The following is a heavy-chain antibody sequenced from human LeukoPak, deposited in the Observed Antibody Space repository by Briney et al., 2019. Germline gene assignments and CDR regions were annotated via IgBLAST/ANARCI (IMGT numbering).Heavy chain of an antibody. CDR2: IKQDGSVK. V-gene: IGHV3-7*01. Sequence: PGGSLRLSCAASGFTFSSYWMSWVRQAPGKGLEWVANIKQDGSVKYYVDSVKGRFTISRDNAKNSLYLQMNSVRAEDTALCYCARVGYDSSGYVDYWGQGTLVTVSS. J-gene: IGHJ4*02. D-gene: IGHD3-22*01. CDR3: ARVGYDSSGYVDY. CDR1: GFTFSSYW.